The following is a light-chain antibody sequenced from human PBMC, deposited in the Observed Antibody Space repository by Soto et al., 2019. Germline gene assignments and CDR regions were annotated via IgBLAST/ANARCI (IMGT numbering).Light chain of an antibody. CDR2: GAS. V-gene: IGKV3-15*01. CDR1: QSVDTN. Sequence: ERVMTQSPATLSVSPGERVTLSCRASQSVDTNLAWYQQKPGQAPRLLIYGASTRATGIPARFSGSGSGTEFTLTISSLQSEDSAVYYCQQYNNWPPLTFGGGTKVEIK. J-gene: IGKJ4*01. CDR3: QQYNNWPPLT.